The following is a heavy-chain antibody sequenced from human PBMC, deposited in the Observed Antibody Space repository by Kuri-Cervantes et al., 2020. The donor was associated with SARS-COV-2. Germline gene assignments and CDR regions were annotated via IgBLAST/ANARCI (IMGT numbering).Heavy chain of an antibody. J-gene: IGHJ5*02. D-gene: IGHD1-26*01. CDR1: GFTVSSNY. CDR2: ISGSGGST. CDR3: AEGHSGT. Sequence: GGTLRLSCAASGFTVSSNYMSWVRQAPGKGLEWVSAISGSGGSTYYADSVKGRFTISRDNSKNTLYLQMNSLRAEDTAVYYCAEGHSGTWGQGTLVTVSS. V-gene: IGHV3-23*01.